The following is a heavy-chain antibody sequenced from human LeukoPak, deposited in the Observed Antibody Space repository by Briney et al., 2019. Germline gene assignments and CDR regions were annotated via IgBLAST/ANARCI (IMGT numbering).Heavy chain of an antibody. J-gene: IGHJ3*02. CDR1: GGSISSYY. V-gene: IGHV4-59*01. Sequence: SETLSLTCTVSGGSISSYYWSWIRQPPGKGLEWIGYIYYSGSTSYNPSLKSRVTISVDTSKNQFSLKLSSVTAADTAVYYCAARLYDILTGFRDDAFDIWGQGTMVTVSS. CDR2: IYYSGST. CDR3: AARLYDILTGFRDDAFDI. D-gene: IGHD3-9*01.